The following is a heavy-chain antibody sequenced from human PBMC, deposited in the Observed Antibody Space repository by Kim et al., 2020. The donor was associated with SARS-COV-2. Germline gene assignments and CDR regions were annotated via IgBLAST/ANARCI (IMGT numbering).Heavy chain of an antibody. CDR2: FSYNGNT. Sequence: SETLSLTCTVSGGSINSFTYYWGWIRQPPGKGLEWIGSFSYNGNTYYNPSLKSRVTISADASKNQFSLILSSVTAAATATYYCARRNLAGATGPWGPGT. J-gene: IGHJ5*02. CDR3: ARRNLAGATGP. D-gene: IGHD1-26*01. CDR1: GGSINSFTYY. V-gene: IGHV4-39*01.